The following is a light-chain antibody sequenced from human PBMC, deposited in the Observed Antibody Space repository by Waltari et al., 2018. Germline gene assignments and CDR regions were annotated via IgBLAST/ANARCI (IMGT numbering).Light chain of an antibody. J-gene: IGLJ1*01. CDR3: QSYDRSLSGYV. CDR2: GNS. CDR1: SSNIGAGYD. Sequence: QSVLTQPPSVSGAPGPRVTISCTGSSSNIGAGYDVHWYQHLPRTAPKLLIYGNSNRPSGVPDRFSGSKSGTSASLAISGLQAEDEADYYCQSYDRSLSGYVFGSGTKVTVL. V-gene: IGLV1-40*01.